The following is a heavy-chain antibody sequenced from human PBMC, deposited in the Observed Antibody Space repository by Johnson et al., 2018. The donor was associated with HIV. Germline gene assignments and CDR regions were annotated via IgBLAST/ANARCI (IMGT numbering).Heavy chain of an antibody. CDR3: ARVVRGSNGWRGAFDI. J-gene: IGHJ3*02. CDR1: GFNVSSYY. Sequence: VQLVESGGGLVPPGGSLRLSCEASGFNVSSYYMSWVRQAPGKGLEWVSVIYSGGDAYYADSVKGRFSVSRDSSKNTLYFQMNSLRDEDTAFYYCARVVRGSNGWRGAFDIWGQGTKVTVAS. D-gene: IGHD6-19*01. V-gene: IGHV3-66*02. CDR2: IYSGGDA.